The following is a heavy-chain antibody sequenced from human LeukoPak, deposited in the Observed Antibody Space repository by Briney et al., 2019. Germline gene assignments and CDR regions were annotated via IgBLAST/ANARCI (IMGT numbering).Heavy chain of an antibody. J-gene: IGHJ4*02. CDR2: IYYSGST. V-gene: IGHV4-39*07. CDR3: AVPYCSSTSCFPPPGY. Sequence: SETLSLTCTVSGGSISSSSYYWGWIRQPPGKGLEWIGSIYYSGSTYYNPSLKSRVTISVDTSKNQFSLKLSSVTAADTAVYYCAVPYCSSTSCFPPPGYWGQGTLVTVSS. D-gene: IGHD2-2*01. CDR1: GGSISSSSYY.